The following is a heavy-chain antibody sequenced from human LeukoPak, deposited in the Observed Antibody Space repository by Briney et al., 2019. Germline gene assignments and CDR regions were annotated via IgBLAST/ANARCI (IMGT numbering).Heavy chain of an antibody. CDR1: GFTFSNYA. J-gene: IGHJ4*02. V-gene: IGHV3-23*01. CDR3: AKEWTSMTYFDY. D-gene: IGHD2/OR15-2a*01. CDR2: ISGSAGST. Sequence: GGSLRLSGVASGFTFSNYALTWIRQAPGKGLEWVSAISGSAGSTHYADSVKGRFTISRDNSKNTLYLQMNRLRAEDTAVYYCAKEWTSMTYFDYWGQGTLVTVSS.